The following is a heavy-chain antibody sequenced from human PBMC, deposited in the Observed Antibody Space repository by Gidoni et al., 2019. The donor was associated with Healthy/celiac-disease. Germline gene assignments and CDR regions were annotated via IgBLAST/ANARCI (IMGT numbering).Heavy chain of an antibody. D-gene: IGHD4-17*01. V-gene: IGHV4-39*01. CDR3: ARSTVVPSLFDY. J-gene: IGHJ4*02. CDR2: IYYSGST. CDR1: GGSNSSSSYY. Sequence: TCTVSGGSNSSSSYYWGWIRQPPGKGLEWIGSIYYSGSTYYNPSLKSRVTISVDTSKNQFSLKLSSVTAADTAVYYCARSTVVPSLFDYWGQGTLVTVSS.